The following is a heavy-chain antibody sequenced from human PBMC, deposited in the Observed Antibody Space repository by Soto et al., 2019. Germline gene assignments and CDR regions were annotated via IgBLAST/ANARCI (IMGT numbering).Heavy chain of an antibody. J-gene: IGHJ4*02. V-gene: IGHV3-9*01. CDR2: ISWNSGSI. CDR1: GFTFDDYA. D-gene: IGHD6-19*01. CDR3: AKGKGGSGWYWSFDY. Sequence: EVQLVESGGGLVQPGRSLRLSCAASGFTFDDYAMHWVRQAPGKGLEWVSGISWNSGSIGYADSVKGRFTISRDNAKNSLYLQMTSLRAEDTALYYCAKGKGGSGWYWSFDYWGQGTLVTVSS.